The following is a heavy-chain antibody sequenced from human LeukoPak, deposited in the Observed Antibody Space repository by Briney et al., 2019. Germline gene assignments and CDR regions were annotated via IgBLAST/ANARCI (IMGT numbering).Heavy chain of an antibody. CDR1: GFTFSSYS. D-gene: IGHD1-26*01. J-gene: IGHJ3*02. V-gene: IGHV3-21*01. Sequence: PGGSLRLSCAASGFTFSSYSMNWVRQAPGKGLEWVSSISSSSSYIYYADSVNGRFTISRDNAKNTLYLQMNSLRAEDTAVYFCIVGATPGAFDIWGQGTMVTVFS. CDR3: IVGATPGAFDI. CDR2: ISSSSSYI.